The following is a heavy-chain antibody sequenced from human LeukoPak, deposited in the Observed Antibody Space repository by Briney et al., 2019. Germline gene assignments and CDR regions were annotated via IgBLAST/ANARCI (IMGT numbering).Heavy chain of an antibody. J-gene: IGHJ6*03. CDR3: AIQMRTWELPLFNYYYYMDV. CDR1: GGSISSSNW. D-gene: IGHD1-26*01. Sequence: RSSETLSLTCAVSGGSISSSNWWSWVRQPPGKGLEWIGEIYHSGSTNYNPSLKSRVTISVDKSKNQFSLKLSSVTAADTAVYYCAIQMRTWELPLFNYYYYMDVWGKGTTVTVSS. CDR2: IYHSGST. V-gene: IGHV4-4*02.